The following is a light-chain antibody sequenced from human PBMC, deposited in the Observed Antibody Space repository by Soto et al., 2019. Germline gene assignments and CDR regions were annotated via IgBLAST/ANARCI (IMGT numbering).Light chain of an antibody. CDR2: GNN. J-gene: IGLJ3*02. V-gene: IGLV1-40*01. CDR3: QSYDSSLSGWM. CDR1: SSDIGADND. Sequence: QAVVTQPPSVSGAPGQRVTISCTRSSSDIGADNDVHWYQQVPGTAPKLLIYGNNDRPSGVSDRFSGSKSGTSASLAITGLQVDDEAEYYCQSYDSSLSGWMFGGGTKLTVL.